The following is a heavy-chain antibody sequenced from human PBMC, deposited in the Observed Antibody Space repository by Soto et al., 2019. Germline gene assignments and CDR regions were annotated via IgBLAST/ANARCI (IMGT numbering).Heavy chain of an antibody. CDR2: ISPYNGYT. D-gene: IGHD2-2*01. V-gene: IGHV1-18*01. CDR1: GYTFTSYA. CDR3: ARWHCSSTSCRSNAFDL. J-gene: IGHJ3*01. Sequence: ASVKVSCKASGYTFTSYAISWVRQAPGQGLEWMGWISPYNGYTNYAQKVQGRVSMTTDTSTNTAYMELRSLRSDDTAVYYCARWHCSSTSCRSNAFDLWGQGTMVTVSS.